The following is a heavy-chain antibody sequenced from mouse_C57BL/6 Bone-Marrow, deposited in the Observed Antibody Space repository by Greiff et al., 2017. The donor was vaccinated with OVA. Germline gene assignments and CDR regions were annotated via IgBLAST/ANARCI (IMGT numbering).Heavy chain of an antibody. CDR1: GYSFTGYY. CDR2: INPSTGGT. Sequence: EVQLQQSGPELVKPGASVKISCKASGYSFTGYYMNWVKQSPEKSLEWIGEINPSTGGTTYNQKFKAKATLTVDKSSSTAYMQLSSLTSEDSAVYFCARGAQATAWFAYWGQGTLVTVSA. V-gene: IGHV1-42*01. CDR3: ARGAQATAWFAY. J-gene: IGHJ3*01. D-gene: IGHD3-2*02.